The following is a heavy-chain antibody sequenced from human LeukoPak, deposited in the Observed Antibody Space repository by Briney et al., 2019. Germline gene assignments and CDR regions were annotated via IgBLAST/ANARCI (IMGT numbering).Heavy chain of an antibody. Sequence: SETLSLTCAVSGGSISSSNWWSWVRQPPGKGLEWIGEIYHSGSTNYNPSLKSRVTISVDTSKNQFSLKLSSVTAADTAVYYCAGAKWLLLRPSFDYWGQGTLVTVSS. V-gene: IGHV4-4*02. CDR1: GGSISSSNW. CDR3: AGAKWLLLRPSFDY. J-gene: IGHJ4*02. D-gene: IGHD3-22*01. CDR2: IYHSGST.